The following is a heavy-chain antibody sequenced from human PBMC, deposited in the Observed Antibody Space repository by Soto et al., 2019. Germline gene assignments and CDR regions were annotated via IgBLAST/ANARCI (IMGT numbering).Heavy chain of an antibody. V-gene: IGHV4-38-2*01. CDR1: GYSIGSGYY. Sequence: WETLSLTCAVSGYSIGSGYYWAWIRQSPGKGLEWIGSIYHAGSVYYNPSLNGRVALSMDTSKNHFSLKLTSVTAADTAVYYCARTFHYYVMDVWGQGTTVTVSS. CDR3: ARTFHYYVMDV. CDR2: IYHAGSV. J-gene: IGHJ6*02.